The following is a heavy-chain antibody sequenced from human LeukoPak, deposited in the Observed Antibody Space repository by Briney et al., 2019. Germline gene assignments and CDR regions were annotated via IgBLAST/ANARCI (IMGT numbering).Heavy chain of an antibody. V-gene: IGHV3-21*01. Sequence: KTGGSLRLSCAVSGFTFVSHAMNWVRQAPGKGLEWVSSINSVGSHIYYRDSVKGRFTISRDNAKNSVYLQMNNLRAADTALYYCTRDPAYYLRYGYFDYWGQGILVTVSS. CDR1: GFTFVSHA. J-gene: IGHJ4*03. D-gene: IGHD1-26*01. CDR3: TRDPAYYLRYGYFDY. CDR2: INSVGSHI.